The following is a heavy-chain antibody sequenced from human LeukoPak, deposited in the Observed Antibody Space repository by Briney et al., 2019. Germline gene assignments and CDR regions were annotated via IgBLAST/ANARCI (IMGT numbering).Heavy chain of an antibody. Sequence: PAETRSLTCTVFGGSISSFFWSWIRQPPGKGLEWLSCIDYSGSTQYNPSLKSRVTISVDTSKQQFSLKLSSVTAADTAVYYCARDLELERNRWNYFESWGQGTLVTVSS. D-gene: IGHD1-1*01. CDR1: GGSISSFF. CDR2: IDYSGST. CDR3: ARDLELERNRWNYFES. V-gene: IGHV4-59*01. J-gene: IGHJ4*02.